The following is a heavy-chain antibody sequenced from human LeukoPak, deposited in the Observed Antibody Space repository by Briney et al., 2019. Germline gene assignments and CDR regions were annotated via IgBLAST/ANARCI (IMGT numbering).Heavy chain of an antibody. CDR2: IYSGGTT. V-gene: IGHV3-53*01. CDR1: GFTVSGNY. J-gene: IGHJ4*02. Sequence: GSLRLSCAVSGFTVSGNYMSWVRQAPGKGLEWVSLIYSGGTTYYADSVKGRFTISRDNAKNSLYLQMNSLRAEDTAVYYCARSIAARPFDYWGQGTLVTVSS. D-gene: IGHD6-6*01. CDR3: ARSIAARPFDY.